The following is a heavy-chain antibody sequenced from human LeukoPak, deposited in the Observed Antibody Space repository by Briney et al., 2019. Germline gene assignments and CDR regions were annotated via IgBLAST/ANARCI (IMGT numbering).Heavy chain of an antibody. Sequence: TVYVSCKASGFTFPRSVMQWVRQAPGHRLEWRGWIVVGSGNINYAQKFQERVTITRDMSKSTAYMEPRRLRSEDAAVYDGAADLGPHGEHDIWGQGTMVTVSS. D-gene: IGHD1-26*01. CDR2: IVVGSGNI. J-gene: IGHJ3*02. CDR3: AADLGPHGEHDI. V-gene: IGHV1-58*02. CDR1: GFTFPRSV.